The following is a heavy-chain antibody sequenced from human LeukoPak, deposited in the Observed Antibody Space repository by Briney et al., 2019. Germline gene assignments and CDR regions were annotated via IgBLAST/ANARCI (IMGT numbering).Heavy chain of an antibody. D-gene: IGHD1-26*01. CDR3: ARDSPKGIVDPFDY. Sequence: GGSLRLSCAASGFTFSSYAMHWVRQAPGKGLEWGSSISSSSSYIYYADSVKGRFTISRDNAKNSLCLQMNSLRAEDTAVYYCARDSPKGIVDPFDYWGQGTLVTVSS. CDR2: ISSSSSYI. CDR1: GFTFSSYA. J-gene: IGHJ4*02. V-gene: IGHV3-21*01.